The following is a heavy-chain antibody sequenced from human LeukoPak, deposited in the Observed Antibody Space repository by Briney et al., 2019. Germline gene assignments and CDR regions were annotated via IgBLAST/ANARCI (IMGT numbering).Heavy chain of an antibody. CDR1: GFTFSSYW. CDR3: GRTYDVGRPFL. V-gene: IGHV3-74*03. CDR2: INSDGSST. Sequence: HPGRSLRLSCAASGFTFSSYWMHWVRQAPGKGLVWVSHINSDGSSTTYADSVKGRFTISRDNAKNTLYLQMTSLRDEDTAVYHCGRTYDVGRPFLWGQGTLVTVSS. D-gene: IGHD3-16*01. J-gene: IGHJ4*02.